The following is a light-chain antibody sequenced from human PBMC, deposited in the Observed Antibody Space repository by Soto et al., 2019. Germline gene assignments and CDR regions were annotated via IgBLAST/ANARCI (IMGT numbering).Light chain of an antibody. Sequence: EIVLTQSPGTLSLSPGERATLSCRASQSVRSDYLAWYQQRPGQAPRLHIYGASTRATGIPDRFTGSGSGTDFTLTIRRLEPEDFAVYYCQQYGSSPPGTFGPGTKVDI. J-gene: IGKJ3*01. CDR2: GAS. CDR1: QSVRSDY. CDR3: QQYGSSPPGT. V-gene: IGKV3-20*01.